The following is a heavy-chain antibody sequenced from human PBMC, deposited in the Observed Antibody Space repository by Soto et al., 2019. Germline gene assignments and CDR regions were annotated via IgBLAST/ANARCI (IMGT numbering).Heavy chain of an antibody. CDR1: GYIFSNYA. CDR2: INVGNGQT. D-gene: IGHD2-15*01. V-gene: IGHV1-3*01. CDR3: ASEWSPSGGSCYSH. Sequence: QVQLVQSGAEVKQPGASMKLSCKASGYIFSNYAIHWVRQAPGQRLEWMGWINVGNGQTDYSQKWQGRVTIPRDPTATPASLDLTSLSSEDTAVYYCASEWSPSGGSCYSHWGQGTLVTVSS. J-gene: IGHJ1*01.